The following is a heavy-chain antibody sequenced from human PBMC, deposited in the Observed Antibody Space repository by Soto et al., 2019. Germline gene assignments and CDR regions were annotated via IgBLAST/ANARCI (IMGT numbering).Heavy chain of an antibody. Sequence: QVQLVQSGAEVKKPGASVKVSCKASGYTFTSYGISWVRQAPGQGLEWMGWISAYNGNTNYAQKLQGRVTMTTDTSTSTAYMELRSLRSDETAVYYCARDSSTDYDILTGYYGAIDYWGQGTLVTVSS. D-gene: IGHD3-9*01. J-gene: IGHJ4*02. CDR2: ISAYNGNT. CDR1: GYTFTSYG. V-gene: IGHV1-18*01. CDR3: ARDSSTDYDILTGYYGAIDY.